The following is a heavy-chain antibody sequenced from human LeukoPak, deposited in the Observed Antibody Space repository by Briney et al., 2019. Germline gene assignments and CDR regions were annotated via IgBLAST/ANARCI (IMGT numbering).Heavy chain of an antibody. CDR3: ARELSITMIVVVITDAFDI. D-gene: IGHD3-22*01. J-gene: IGHJ3*02. V-gene: IGHV3-48*03. Sequence: GGSLRLSCEASGFTFSSYEMNWVRQAPGKGLEWVSYIGNSGSTIYYADSVKGRFTISRDNAKNSLYLQMNSLRAEDTAVYYCARELSITMIVVVITDAFDIWGQGTMVTVSS. CDR2: IGNSGSTI. CDR1: GFTFSSYE.